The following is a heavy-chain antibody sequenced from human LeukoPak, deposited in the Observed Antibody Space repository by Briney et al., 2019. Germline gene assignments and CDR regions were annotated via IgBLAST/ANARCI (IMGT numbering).Heavy chain of an antibody. J-gene: IGHJ6*03. CDR1: GFTFSSYA. CDR2: ISGSGGTT. V-gene: IGHV3-23*01. Sequence: PGGSLRLSCAASGFTFSSYAVRRVRQPPGKGLECVSVISGSGGTTYYAESVKGRFTISRDNSKDTLYLQMNSLRAEDTAIYFCARDPGEQPYYYNYYMDVWGKGTTVTVSS. D-gene: IGHD3-16*01. CDR3: ARDPGEQPYYYNYYMDV.